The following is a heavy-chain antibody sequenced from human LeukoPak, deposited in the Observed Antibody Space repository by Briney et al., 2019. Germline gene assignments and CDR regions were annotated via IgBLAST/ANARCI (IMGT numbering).Heavy chain of an antibody. CDR1: GFTFSGSW. Sequence: GGSLRLSCAASGFTFSGSWLNWARPAPGRGREWVASIIHNGNVNYYVDSVKGRFTISRDNAKNSLYLQMSNLRAEDTAAYFCARGGGLDVWGQGATVTVSS. CDR3: ARGGGLDV. V-gene: IGHV3-7*03. D-gene: IGHD3-16*01. J-gene: IGHJ6*02. CDR2: IIHNGNVN.